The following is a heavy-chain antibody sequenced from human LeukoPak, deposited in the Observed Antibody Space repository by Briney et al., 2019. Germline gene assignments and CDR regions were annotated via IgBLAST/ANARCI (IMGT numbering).Heavy chain of an antibody. CDR3: AKVRARYYYYGMDV. CDR1: GFTFSSYG. V-gene: IGHV3-33*06. J-gene: IGHJ6*02. CDR2: IWYDGSNK. Sequence: PGRSLRLSCAASGFTFSSYGMHWVRQAPGKGLEWVAVIWYDGSNKYYADSVKGRFTISRDNSKNTLYLQMNSLRAEDTAVYYCAKVRARYYYYGMDVWGQGTTVTVSS.